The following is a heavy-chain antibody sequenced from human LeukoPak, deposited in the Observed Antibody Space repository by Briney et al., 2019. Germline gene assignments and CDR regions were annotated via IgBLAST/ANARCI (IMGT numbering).Heavy chain of an antibody. CDR2: ISSSSSYI. J-gene: IGHJ5*02. V-gene: IGHV3-21*01. D-gene: IGHD3-3*01. Sequence: GRSLRLSCAASGFTFSSYGMHWVRQAPGKGLEWVSSISSSSSYIYYADSVKGRFTISRDNAKNSLYLQMNSLRAEDTAVYYCARDAIFGVVIMVNWFDPWGQGTLVTVSS. CDR3: ARDAIFGVVIMVNWFDP. CDR1: GFTFSSYG.